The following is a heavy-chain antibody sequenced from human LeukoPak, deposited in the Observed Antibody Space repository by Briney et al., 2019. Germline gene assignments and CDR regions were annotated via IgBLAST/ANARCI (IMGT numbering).Heavy chain of an antibody. Sequence: GESLKISCKGSGYSFTSYWIAWVRQMPGKGLEWMGIVSPGDSDTTYSPSFQGQVTISADKSISTAYLQWSSLKASDTAMYYCARPSGYCSGGSCFPEYYYGMDVWGQGTTVTVSS. V-gene: IGHV5-51*01. CDR3: ARPSGYCSGGSCFPEYYYGMDV. CDR2: VSPGDSDT. CDR1: GYSFTSYW. D-gene: IGHD2-15*01. J-gene: IGHJ6*02.